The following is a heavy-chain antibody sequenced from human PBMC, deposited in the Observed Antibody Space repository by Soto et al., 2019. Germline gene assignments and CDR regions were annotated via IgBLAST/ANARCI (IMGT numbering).Heavy chain of an antibody. CDR3: ARDPDGDDDYFDY. D-gene: IGHD4-17*01. V-gene: IGHV4-31*03. CDR1: GGSISSGGYY. Sequence: TLSLTCTVSGGSISSGGYYWSWIRQHPGKGLEWIGYIYYSGRTYYNPSLKSRVTISVDTSKNQFSLKLSSVTAADTAVYYCARDPDGDDDYFDYWGQGNLVTVSS. CDR2: IYYSGRT. J-gene: IGHJ4*02.